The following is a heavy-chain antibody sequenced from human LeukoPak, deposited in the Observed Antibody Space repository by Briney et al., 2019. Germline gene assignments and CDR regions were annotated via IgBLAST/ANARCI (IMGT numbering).Heavy chain of an antibody. V-gene: IGHV3-48*01. CDR2: ISSTGSTT. CDR3: ARDLTTVTTPGY. J-gene: IGHJ4*02. D-gene: IGHD4-17*01. Sequence: GGSLRLSCAASRFIFSGYTMNWVRQAPGKGLQWVAYISSTGSTTYYADSVKGRFTISRDNAKNSLFLQMNSLRAEDTALYYCARDLTTVTTPGYWGQGTLVTVSS. CDR1: RFIFSGYT.